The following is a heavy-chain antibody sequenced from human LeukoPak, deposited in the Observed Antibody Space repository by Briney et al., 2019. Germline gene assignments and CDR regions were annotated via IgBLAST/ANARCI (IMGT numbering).Heavy chain of an antibody. V-gene: IGHV4-39*01. CDR1: GGSISSSSYY. J-gene: IGHJ4*02. Sequence: ASETLSLTCTVSGGSISSSSYYWGWIRQPPGKGLEWIGSIYYSGNTYYNASLESRVTISVDTSKNEFSLRLNSVTAADTAMYYCAKSGGYGLIDYWGQGTLVTVSS. CDR2: IYYSGNT. CDR3: AKSGGYGLIDY. D-gene: IGHD1-26*01.